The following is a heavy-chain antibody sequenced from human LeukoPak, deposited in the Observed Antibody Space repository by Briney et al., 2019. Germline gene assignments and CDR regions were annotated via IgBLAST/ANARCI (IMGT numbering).Heavy chain of an antibody. CDR1: TFSFNDNA. CDR3: ARGWQGYYYYMDF. V-gene: IGHV3-23*01. J-gene: IGHJ6*03. CDR2: ISGSGESK. Sequence: GGSLRLSCTDSTFSFNDNAVTWVRQAPGKGLEWVSSISGSGESKFYADSVKGRFTISTDISKSTLYLQMNNLRADDTALYYCARGWQGYYYYMDFWGKGTTVIVSS.